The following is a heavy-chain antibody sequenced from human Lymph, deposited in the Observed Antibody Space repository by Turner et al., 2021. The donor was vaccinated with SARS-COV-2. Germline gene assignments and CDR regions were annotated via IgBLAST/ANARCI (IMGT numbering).Heavy chain of an antibody. Sequence: EVQLEEIGGGLIQHGGSLRLCCAASGIMVSRNYMNWVRQAPVKWLEWVSVIYSSRTTYSAYTVMGLFIISCNNSNNTLFLHMNSLRVEDTAVYYCARYLGTSYVDVWGQGTTVTVSS. CDR3: ARYLGTSYVDV. J-gene: IGHJ6*02. D-gene: IGHD6-13*01. V-gene: IGHV3-53*02. CDR2: IYSSRTT. CDR1: GIMVSRNY.